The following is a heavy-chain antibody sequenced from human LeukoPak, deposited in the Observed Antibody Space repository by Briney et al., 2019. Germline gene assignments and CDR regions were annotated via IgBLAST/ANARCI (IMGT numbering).Heavy chain of an antibody. CDR3: AKDTGITMVRGVIGYFNY. CDR2: ISGSGGST. Sequence: ETGGSLRLSCAASGFTFSSYAMSWVRQAPGKGLEWVSAISGSGGSTYYADSVKGRFTISRDNSKNTLYLQMNSLRAEDTAVYYCAKDTGITMVRGVIGYFNYWGQGTLVTVSS. D-gene: IGHD3-10*01. J-gene: IGHJ4*02. V-gene: IGHV3-23*01. CDR1: GFTFSSYA.